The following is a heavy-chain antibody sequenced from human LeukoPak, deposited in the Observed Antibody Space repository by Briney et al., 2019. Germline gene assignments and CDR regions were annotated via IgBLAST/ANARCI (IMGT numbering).Heavy chain of an antibody. J-gene: IGHJ4*02. CDR3: ARDPDRYDFWSGYYHDY. CDR1: GFTFSSYS. Sequence: GGSLRLSCAASGFTFSSYSMNWVRQAPGKGLEWVSSISSSSSYIYYADSVKGRFTISRDNAKNSLYLQMNSLRAEDTAVYYCARDPDRYDFWSGYYHDYWGRGTLVTVSS. D-gene: IGHD3-3*01. V-gene: IGHV3-21*01. CDR2: ISSSSSYI.